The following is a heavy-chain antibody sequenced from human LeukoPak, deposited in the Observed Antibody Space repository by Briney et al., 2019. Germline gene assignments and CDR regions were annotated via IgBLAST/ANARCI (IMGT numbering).Heavy chain of an antibody. Sequence: PGGSLRLSCAASGFTFSDYYMSWIRQAPGKGLEWVAVIWYDGSNKDYADSVKGRFTISRDNSKNTLCLQMNSLRAEDTAVYYCANNFDYWGQGTLVTVSS. CDR3: ANNFDY. CDR2: IWYDGSNK. CDR1: GFTFSDYY. V-gene: IGHV3-33*08. J-gene: IGHJ4*02.